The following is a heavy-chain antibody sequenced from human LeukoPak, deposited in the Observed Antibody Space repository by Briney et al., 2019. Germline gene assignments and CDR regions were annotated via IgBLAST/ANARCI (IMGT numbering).Heavy chain of an antibody. D-gene: IGHD3-10*01. V-gene: IGHV1-3*01. Sequence: GASVKVSCKASGYRFTNYAMHWVRQAPGQRLEWMGWINAGNGNTKYSQKFEGRVTITRDTSASTAYMELSSLRSEDTAVYYCARDLFASAYYFDYWGQGTLVTVSS. J-gene: IGHJ4*02. CDR1: GYRFTNYA. CDR2: INAGNGNT. CDR3: ARDLFASAYYFDY.